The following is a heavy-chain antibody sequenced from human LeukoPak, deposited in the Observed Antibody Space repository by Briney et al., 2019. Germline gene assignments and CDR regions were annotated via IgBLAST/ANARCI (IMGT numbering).Heavy chain of an antibody. CDR3: ARAVGNSEDFDY. J-gene: IGHJ4*02. CDR1: GFTFSSYW. V-gene: IGHV3-74*01. CDR2: IKSDGSST. Sequence: GGSLRLSCAASGFTFSSYWMHWVRHAPGKGLVWVSRIKSDGSSTSYADSVKGRFTISRDNAKNTLYLQMDSLRAEDTAVYYCARAVGNSEDFDYWGQGTLVTVSS. D-gene: IGHD4-23*01.